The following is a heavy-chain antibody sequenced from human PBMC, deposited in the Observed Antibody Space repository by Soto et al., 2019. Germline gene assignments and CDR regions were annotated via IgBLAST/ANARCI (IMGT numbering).Heavy chain of an antibody. D-gene: IGHD4-17*01. V-gene: IGHV3-23*01. Sequence: QLLESGGGLVQPGGSLRLSCDASGFSFSSYALSWVRQAPGEGLEWVSTFSAGGRAYYADSVKGRFTIAKDTSKNTLRLQASILIAEDTAVYYCAKESMPQHYGDTLFDYWGQGTRVTVSS. CDR3: AKESMPQHYGDTLFDY. CDR2: FSAGGRA. CDR1: GFSFSSYA. J-gene: IGHJ4*02.